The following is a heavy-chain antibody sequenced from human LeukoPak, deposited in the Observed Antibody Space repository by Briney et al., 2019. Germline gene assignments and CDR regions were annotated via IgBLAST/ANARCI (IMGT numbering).Heavy chain of an antibody. J-gene: IGHJ4*02. CDR2: IYSGGNT. Sequence: GGSLRLSCAASGFTVSRNYMSWVRQAPGKGLECVSVIYSGGNTYYTDSVKGRFTISRDNSKNTLYLQMNSLRAEDTAVYYCARSTIAAGGVLDYWGQGTLVTVSS. D-gene: IGHD6-13*01. V-gene: IGHV3-66*01. CDR1: GFTVSRNY. CDR3: ARSTIAAGGVLDY.